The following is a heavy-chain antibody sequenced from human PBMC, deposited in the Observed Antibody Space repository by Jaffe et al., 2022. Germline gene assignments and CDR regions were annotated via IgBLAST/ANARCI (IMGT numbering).Heavy chain of an antibody. CDR3: AKGKLLRLRLGYMDV. J-gene: IGHJ6*03. D-gene: IGHD5-12*01. CDR2: IRYDGSNK. Sequence: QVQLVESGGGVVQPGGSLRLSCAASGFTFSSYGMHWVRQAPGKGLEWVAFIRYDGSNKYYADSVKGRFTISRDNSKNTLYLQMNSLRAEDTAVYYCAKGKLLRLRLGYMDVWGKGTTVTVSS. CDR1: GFTFSSYG. V-gene: IGHV3-30*02.